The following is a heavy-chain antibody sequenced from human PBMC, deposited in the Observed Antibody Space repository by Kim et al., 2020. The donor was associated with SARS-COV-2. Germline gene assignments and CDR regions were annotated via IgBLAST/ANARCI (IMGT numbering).Heavy chain of an antibody. CDR1: GFTFSSYS. CDR3: ARVLISGWSYFDY. CDR2: ISSSSSYI. J-gene: IGHJ4*02. V-gene: IGHV3-21*04. D-gene: IGHD6-19*01. Sequence: GGSLRLSCAASGFTFSSYSMNWVRQAPGKGLEWISSISSSSSYIYYADSVKGRFTISRDNARASLYLQMNSLRAEDTAVYYCARVLISGWSYFDYWGQGT.